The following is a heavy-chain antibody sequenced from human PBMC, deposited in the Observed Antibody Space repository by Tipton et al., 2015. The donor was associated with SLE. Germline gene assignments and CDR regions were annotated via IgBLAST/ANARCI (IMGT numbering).Heavy chain of an antibody. J-gene: IGHJ5*02. CDR3: ARDGHYYGSGSYYKDGWFDP. CDR2: IYYSGGT. CDR1: GGSISSSSYY. D-gene: IGHD3-10*01. Sequence: TLSLTCTVSGGSISSSSYYWGWIRQPPGKGLEWIGSIYYSGGTYYNPSLKSRVTISVDTSKNQFSLKLSSVTAADTAVYYCARDGHYYGSGSYYKDGWFDPWGQGTLVTVSS. V-gene: IGHV4-39*07.